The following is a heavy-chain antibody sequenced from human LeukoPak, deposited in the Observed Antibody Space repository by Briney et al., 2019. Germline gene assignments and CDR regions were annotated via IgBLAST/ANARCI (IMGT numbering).Heavy chain of an antibody. CDR1: GFTFSSYE. CDR2: ISSSGSNI. D-gene: IGHD5-12*01. V-gene: IGHV3-48*03. CDR3: ARGRVATVRIYYYYYGMDV. J-gene: IGHJ6*04. Sequence: GGSLRLSCAASGFTFSSYEMNWVRQAPGKGLEWVSYISSSGSNIYYADSVKGRFTISRDNAKHSLYLQMNSLRAEDTAVYYCARGRVATVRIYYYYYGMDVWGKGTTVTVSS.